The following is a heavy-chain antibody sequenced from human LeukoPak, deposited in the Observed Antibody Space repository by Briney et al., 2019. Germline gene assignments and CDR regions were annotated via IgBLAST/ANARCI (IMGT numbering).Heavy chain of an antibody. CDR1: GGTFSSYA. Sequence: ASVKVSCKASGGTFSSYAISWVRQAPGQGLEWMGGIIPIFGTANYAQKFQGRVTITTDESTSTGYMELSSLRSEDTAVYYCARDREPYGHWWFDPWGQGTLVTVSS. CDR2: IIPIFGTA. J-gene: IGHJ5*02. V-gene: IGHV1-69*05. CDR3: ARDREPYGHWWFDP. D-gene: IGHD1-26*01.